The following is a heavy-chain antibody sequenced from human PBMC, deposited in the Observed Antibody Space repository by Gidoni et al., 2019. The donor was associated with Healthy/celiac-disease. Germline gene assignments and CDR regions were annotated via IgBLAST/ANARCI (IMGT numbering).Heavy chain of an antibody. J-gene: IGHJ3*02. CDR3: TRSTYYYDSSGYAFDI. Sequence: EVQLVESGGGLVQPGRSLRLSCTASGFPFGDYAMSWFRQAPGKGLEWVGFIRSKAYGGTTEYAASVKGRFTISRDDSKSIAYLQMNSLKTEDTAVYYCTRSTYYYDSSGYAFDIWGQGTMVTVSS. CDR2: IRSKAYGGTT. V-gene: IGHV3-49*03. D-gene: IGHD3-22*01. CDR1: GFPFGDYA.